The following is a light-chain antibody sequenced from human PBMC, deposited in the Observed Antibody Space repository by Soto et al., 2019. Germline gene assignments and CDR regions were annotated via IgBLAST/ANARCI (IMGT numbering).Light chain of an antibody. V-gene: IGKV4-1*01. CDR2: WAS. Sequence: DIVMTQSPDSLAVSLGERATINCKSSQSILYSSNNRNQLAWYQQKPGQPPKLLFYWASTRESGVPDRFSGSESGTDFTLIISNLQAEDVAVYYCQEYHSPPYTFGQGTKLEI. CDR3: QEYHSPPYT. CDR1: QSILYSSNNRNQ. J-gene: IGKJ2*01.